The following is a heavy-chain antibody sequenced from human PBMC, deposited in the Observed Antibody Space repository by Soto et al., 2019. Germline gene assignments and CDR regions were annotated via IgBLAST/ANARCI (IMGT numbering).Heavy chain of an antibody. Sequence: SETLSLTCTVSGGSISSGGYYWSWIRQHPGKGLEWIGYIYYSGSTYYNPSLKSRVTISVDTSKNQFSLKLSSVTAADTAVYYCARETYYYDSNDYYYGMDVWGQGTTVNVS. V-gene: IGHV4-31*03. CDR2: IYYSGST. D-gene: IGHD3-22*01. CDR3: ARETYYYDSNDYYYGMDV. J-gene: IGHJ6*02. CDR1: GGSISSGGYY.